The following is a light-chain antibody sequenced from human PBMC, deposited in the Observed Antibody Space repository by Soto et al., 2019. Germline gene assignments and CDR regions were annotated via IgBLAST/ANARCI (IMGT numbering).Light chain of an antibody. CDR2: GAS. CDR3: QQYNNWWT. V-gene: IGKV3-15*01. CDR1: QSVSSN. J-gene: IGKJ1*01. Sequence: EILITQSSATPSVSPGERAPLSCRASQSVSSNLAWYQQKPGQAPRLLIYGASTRATRIPARFSGSGSRTEFTLTINSLQSEDFAVYYCQQYNNWWTFGQGTKVDIK.